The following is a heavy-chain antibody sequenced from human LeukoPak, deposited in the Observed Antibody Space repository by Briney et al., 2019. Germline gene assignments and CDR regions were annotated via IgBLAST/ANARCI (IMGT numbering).Heavy chain of an antibody. CDR2: INTSTGNP. D-gene: IGHD3-10*01. CDR1: GYTFTSYA. J-gene: IGHJ2*01. Sequence: ASVKVSCKASGYTFTSYAMNWVRQAPGQGLEWMGWINTSTGNPTYAQGFTGRFVFSLDTSVSTAYLQISSLKAEDTAVYYCARDLSYPYYYGSGSPPRYFDLWGRGTLVTVSS. V-gene: IGHV7-4-1*02. CDR3: ARDLSYPYYYGSGSPPRYFDL.